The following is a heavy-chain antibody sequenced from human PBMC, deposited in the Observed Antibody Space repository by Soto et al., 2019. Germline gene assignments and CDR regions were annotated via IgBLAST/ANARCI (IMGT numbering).Heavy chain of an antibody. V-gene: IGHV3-48*03. CDR1: GFTFSSYE. CDR2: ISSSGSTI. D-gene: IGHD3-3*01. Sequence: GGSLRLSCAASGFTFSSYEMNWVRQASGKGLEWASYISSSGSTIYYADSVKGRFTISRDNAKNSLYLQMNSLRAEDTAVYYCARESSYYDFWSGPPYGMDVWGQGTTVTVSS. J-gene: IGHJ6*02. CDR3: ARESSYYDFWSGPPYGMDV.